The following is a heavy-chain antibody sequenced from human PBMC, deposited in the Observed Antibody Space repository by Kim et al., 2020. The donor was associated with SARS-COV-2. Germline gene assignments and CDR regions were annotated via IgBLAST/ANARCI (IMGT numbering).Heavy chain of an antibody. D-gene: IGHD6-19*01. J-gene: IGHJ5*02. Sequence: ASVKVSCKVSGYTLTELSMHWVRQAPGKGLEWMGGFDPEDGETIYAQKFQGRVTMTEDTSTDTAYMELSSLRSEDTAVYYCATRTGGSSGWYGGGWFDPWGQGTLVTVSS. CDR1: GYTLTELS. V-gene: IGHV1-24*01. CDR3: ATRTGGSSGWYGGGWFDP. CDR2: FDPEDGET.